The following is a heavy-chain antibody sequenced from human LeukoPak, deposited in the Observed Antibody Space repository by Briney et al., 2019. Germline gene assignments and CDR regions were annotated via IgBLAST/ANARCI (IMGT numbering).Heavy chain of an antibody. CDR2: IYNSGST. CDR1: GGSISSSSYY. V-gene: IGHV4-39*01. J-gene: IGHJ4*02. D-gene: IGHD1-1*01. CDR3: ARHGKDSLASWAY. Sequence: PSETLSLTCTVSGGSISSSSYYWGWIRQPPGKGLEWIGSIYNSGSTYYNPSLKSRVTISVDTSNNQFSLQLSSVTAADTAVYYCARHGKDSLASWAYWGQGTLVTVSS.